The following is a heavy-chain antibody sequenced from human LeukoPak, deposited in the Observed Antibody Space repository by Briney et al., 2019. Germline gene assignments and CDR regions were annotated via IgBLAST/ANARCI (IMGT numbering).Heavy chain of an antibody. CDR2: ISGSGGST. CDR1: GFTFSSKS. CDR3: AKEYYYDSSGYYENVDY. J-gene: IGHJ4*02. V-gene: IGHV3-23*01. D-gene: IGHD3-22*01. Sequence: GGSLRLSCAASGFTFSSKSMTWVCQAPGKGLEWVSAISGSGGSTYYADSVKGRFTISRDNSKNTLYLQMNSLRAEDTAVYYCAKEYYYDSSGYYENVDYWGQGTLVTVSS.